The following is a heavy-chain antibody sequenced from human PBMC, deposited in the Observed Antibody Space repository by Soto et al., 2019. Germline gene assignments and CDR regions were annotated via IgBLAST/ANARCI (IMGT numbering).Heavy chain of an antibody. D-gene: IGHD4-17*01. CDR1: GYTFTGYA. J-gene: IGHJ1*01. CDR3: ARCSSDYSDDGLSLMY. Sequence: QVQLVQSGAEVKRPGASVKVSCKASGYTFTGYAFSWVRQAPGQGLEWMGWISAYSGHTVYSQKFQDRVTMTTDPSTTTTYLDVRCLGSDDTAVYYCARCSSDYSDDGLSLMYWGQCTLVTVS. CDR2: ISAYSGHT. V-gene: IGHV1-18*01.